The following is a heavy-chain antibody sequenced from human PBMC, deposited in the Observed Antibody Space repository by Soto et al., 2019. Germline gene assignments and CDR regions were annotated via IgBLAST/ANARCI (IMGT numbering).Heavy chain of an antibody. D-gene: IGHD6-13*01. J-gene: IGHJ4*02. V-gene: IGHV4-59*01. CDR2: IHYSGTT. CDR3: AAGEASSRNLAPYYLDF. CDR1: RGSMRNYF. Sequence: SETLSLTCTVSRGSMRNYFWTWIRQPPGKGLEWIGYIHYSGTTSFFPSYNPSLRSRVTISEDTSKNQFSLKLLSVTTADTAVYFCAAGEASSRNLAPYYLDFWGQGTLVTVSS.